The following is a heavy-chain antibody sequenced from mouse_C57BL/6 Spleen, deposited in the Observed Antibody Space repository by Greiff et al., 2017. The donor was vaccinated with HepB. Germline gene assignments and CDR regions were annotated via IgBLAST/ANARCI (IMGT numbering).Heavy chain of an antibody. J-gene: IGHJ3*01. Sequence: QVHVKQSGAELVKPGASVKMSCKASGYTFTSYWITWVKQRPGQGLEWIGDIYPGSGSTNYNEKFKSKATLTVDTSSSTAYMQLSSLTSEDSAVYYCASTMVTGWFAYWGQGTLVTVSA. CDR1: GYTFTSYW. CDR2: IYPGSGST. D-gene: IGHD2-2*01. V-gene: IGHV1-55*01. CDR3: ASTMVTGWFAY.